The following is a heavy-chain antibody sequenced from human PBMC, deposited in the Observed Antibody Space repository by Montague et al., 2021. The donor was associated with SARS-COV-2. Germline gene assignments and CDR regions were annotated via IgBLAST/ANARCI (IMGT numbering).Heavy chain of an antibody. J-gene: IGHJ3*01. CDR1: GAFITSHY. CDR3: VRDLYCRSTACIGNAFDV. Sequence: SETLSLTCTVSGAFITSHYWSWIRRPPGKGLEWIGNVFSGGNSKYNPSLKSRVTLSVDTSKNQFSLKLTSVTTADTALYYCVRDLYCRSTACIGNAFDVWGQGTMVSVFS. V-gene: IGHV4-59*11. D-gene: IGHD2-2*01. CDR2: VFSGGNS.